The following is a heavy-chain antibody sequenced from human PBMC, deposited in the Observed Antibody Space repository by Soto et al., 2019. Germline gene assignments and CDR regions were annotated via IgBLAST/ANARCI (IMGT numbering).Heavy chain of an antibody. V-gene: IGHV3-74*01. CDR3: ARPRSMSSSGFAI. D-gene: IGHD6-6*01. J-gene: IGHJ3*02. CDR2: INPDGSFT. Sequence: EVQLVESGGGLVQPGGSLRLSCVASGSTFSSHWIHWVRQAPGQGLVGVSRINPDGSFTSYADSVKGRFTISRDNAKNTLDLEMNSLIAEDTGEYYCARPRSMSSSGFAIWGQGTMVTVSS. CDR1: GSTFSSHW.